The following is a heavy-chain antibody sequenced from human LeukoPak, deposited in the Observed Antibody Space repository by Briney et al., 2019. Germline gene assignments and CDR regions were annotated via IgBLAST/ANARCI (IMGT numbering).Heavy chain of an antibody. CDR1: GGSISSSSYY. J-gene: IGHJ4*02. CDR3: ARQISDPMRRGTNYYFDY. Sequence: SETLSLTCTVSGGSISSSSYYWGWIRQPPGKGLEWIGSIYYSGSTYYNPSLKSRVTISVDTSKNQLSLKLISVTAADTAVYYCARQISDPMRRGTNYYFDYWGQGTLVTVSS. CDR2: IYYSGST. D-gene: IGHD1/OR15-1a*01. V-gene: IGHV4-39*01.